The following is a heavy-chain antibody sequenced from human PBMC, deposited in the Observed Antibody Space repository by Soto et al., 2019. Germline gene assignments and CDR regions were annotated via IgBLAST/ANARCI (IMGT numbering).Heavy chain of an antibody. D-gene: IGHD3-9*01. Sequence: PSETLSLTCAVYGGSFSVYYWSWIRQPPGKGLEWIGEINHSGSTNYNPSLKSRGTISVDTSKNQFSLKLSSVTAADTAVYYCARSIRYFDYDYWGQGTLVT. J-gene: IGHJ4*02. CDR3: ARSIRYFDYDY. CDR2: INHSGST. CDR1: GGSFSVYY. V-gene: IGHV4-34*01.